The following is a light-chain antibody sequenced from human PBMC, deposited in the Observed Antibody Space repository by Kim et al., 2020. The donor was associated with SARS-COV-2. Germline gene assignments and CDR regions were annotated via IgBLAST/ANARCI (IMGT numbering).Light chain of an antibody. CDR1: QSVSSSY. V-gene: IGKV3-20*01. CDR3: QQYGSSPYT. J-gene: IGKJ2*01. Sequence: LAPGERATRSCRASQSVSSSYLAWYQQKPGQAPRLLIYGASSRATGIPDRFSGSGSGTDFTLTISRLEPEDFAVYYCQQYGSSPYTFGQGTKLEI. CDR2: GAS.